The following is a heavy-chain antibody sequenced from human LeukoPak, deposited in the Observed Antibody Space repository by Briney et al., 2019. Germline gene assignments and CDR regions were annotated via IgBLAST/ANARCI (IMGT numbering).Heavy chain of an antibody. CDR3: ARSKGGRTTVTYFDY. J-gene: IGHJ4*02. CDR2: IYYSGST. Sequence: SQTLSLTCTVSGGSISSYYWSWIRQPPGKGLEWIGYIYYSGSTNYNPSLKSRVTISVDTSKNQFSLKLSSVTAADTAVYYCARSKGGRTTVTYFDYWGQGTLVTVSS. D-gene: IGHD4-17*01. CDR1: GGSISSYY. V-gene: IGHV4-59*08.